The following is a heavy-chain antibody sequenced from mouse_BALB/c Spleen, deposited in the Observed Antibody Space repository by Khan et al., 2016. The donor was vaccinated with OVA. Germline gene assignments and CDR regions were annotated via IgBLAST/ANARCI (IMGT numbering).Heavy chain of an antibody. V-gene: IGHV2-6-4*01. Sequence: VKLLESGPGLVAPSQSLSITCTVSGFSLSRYNIHWVRQPPGKGLEWLGMIWGGGGTDYNSTLKSRLSISKDNSKNQVFLKMNSLQTDDTAMYFCDRAYYRYDGYYAMDYWGQGTSVTVSS. CDR3: DRAYYRYDGYYAMDY. CDR1: GFSLSRYN. D-gene: IGHD2-14*01. J-gene: IGHJ4*01. CDR2: IWGGGGT.